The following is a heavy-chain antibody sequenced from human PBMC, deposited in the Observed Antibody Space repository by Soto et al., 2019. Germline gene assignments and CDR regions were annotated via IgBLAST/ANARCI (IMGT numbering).Heavy chain of an antibody. J-gene: IGHJ6*03. CDR3: ARVQEEQWLVSAYYYYMDV. V-gene: IGHV3-23*01. CDR2: ISGSGGST. D-gene: IGHD6-19*01. CDR1: GFTFSSYA. Sequence: GGSLRLSCAAAGFTFSSYAMSWVRQAPGKGLEWVSAISGSGGSTYYADSVKGRFTISRHNSKNTLYLQMNSLRAEDTAVYYCARVQEEQWLVSAYYYYMDVWGKGTTVTVSS.